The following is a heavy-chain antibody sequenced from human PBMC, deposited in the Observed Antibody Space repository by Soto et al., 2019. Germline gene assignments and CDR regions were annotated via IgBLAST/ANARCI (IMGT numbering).Heavy chain of an antibody. CDR2: ISSSGSYI. CDR1: GLTFSSYS. CDR3: ARDSMSGRYGDYGTCYFDY. J-gene: IGHJ4*02. V-gene: IGHV3-21*01. D-gene: IGHD4-17*01. Sequence: EVQLVESGGGLVKPGGSLRLSCAASGLTFSSYSMNWVRQAPGKGLEWVSSISSSGSYIYYADSLKGRFTISRDNAKNSLYLQMNSLSAEDTAMYYCARDSMSGRYGDYGTCYFDYWGQGTLVTVSS.